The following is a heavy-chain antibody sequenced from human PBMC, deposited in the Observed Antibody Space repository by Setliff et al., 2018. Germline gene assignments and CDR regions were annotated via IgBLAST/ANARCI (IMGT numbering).Heavy chain of an antibody. J-gene: IGHJ4*02. CDR3: ARSPFPVDTVMVTTFDS. V-gene: IGHV1-69*13. D-gene: IGHD5-18*01. Sequence: GASVKVSCKTSRGTFSNYAISWVRQAPGQGLEWMGGTTPIFTTANYAQKFQGRVTITADESTSTAYMELSSLKSEDTAVYYCARSPFPVDTVMVTTFDSWGQGTLVTVPQ. CDR2: TTPIFTTA. CDR1: RGTFSNYA.